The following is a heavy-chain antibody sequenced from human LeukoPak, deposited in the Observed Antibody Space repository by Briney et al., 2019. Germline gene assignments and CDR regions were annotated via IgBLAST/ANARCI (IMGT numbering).Heavy chain of an antibody. CDR2: IWFDGSNQ. CDR1: GFSFNNFG. V-gene: IGHV3-33*01. D-gene: IGHD1-26*01. J-gene: IGHJ4*02. CDR3: ARGGWLGGSYSIDY. Sequence: GRSLRLSCAASGFSFNNFGMYWVRQAPGKGLEWVAVIWFDGSNQYYADSVKGRFTISRDNSKNTLFLQMNSLRAEDTAVYYCARGGWLGGSYSIDYWGQGTLVTVSS.